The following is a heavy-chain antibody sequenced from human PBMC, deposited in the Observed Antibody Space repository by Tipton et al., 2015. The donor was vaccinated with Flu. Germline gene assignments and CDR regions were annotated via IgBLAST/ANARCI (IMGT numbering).Heavy chain of an antibody. CDR1: GFTFSSYG. D-gene: IGHD2-15*01. J-gene: IGHJ4*02. Sequence: SGFTFSSYGMHWVRQAPGKGLEWVAVIWYDGSNKYYADSVKGRFTISRDNSKNTLYLQMNSLRAEDTAVYYCARGSVVVAATPQYYFDYWGQGTLVTVSS. CDR2: IWYDGSNK. V-gene: IGHV3-33*01. CDR3: ARGSVVVAATPQYYFDY.